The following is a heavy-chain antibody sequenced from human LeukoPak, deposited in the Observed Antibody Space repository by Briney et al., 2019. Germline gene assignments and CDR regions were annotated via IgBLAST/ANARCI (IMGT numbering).Heavy chain of an antibody. J-gene: IGHJ4*02. CDR2: ISSYGGST. Sequence: GGSLRLSCAASGFTFSDYAMSWVRQAPGKGLDWVSTISSYGGSTYYADSVTGRFTISRDNSKNTLYLQMNSLRAEDTAVYFCAKDSPSVTATPHDYWGQGALVTVSS. CDR3: AKDSPSVTATPHDY. V-gene: IGHV3-23*01. CDR1: GFTFSDYA. D-gene: IGHD2-21*02.